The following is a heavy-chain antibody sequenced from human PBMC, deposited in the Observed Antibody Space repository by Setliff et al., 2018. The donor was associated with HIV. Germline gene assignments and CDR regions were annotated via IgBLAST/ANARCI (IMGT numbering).Heavy chain of an antibody. J-gene: IGHJ4*02. V-gene: IGHV4-61*02. CDR3: ARGWTVSADFDS. D-gene: IGHD6-19*01. Sequence: PSETLSLTCTVSGGSISSGSYYWSWIRQPAGKGLEWIGRIYTSGSTNYNPSLKSRVTISVDTSKNQFSLRLSSVTAADTAVYFCARGWTVSADFDSWGQGTLVTVSS. CDR1: GGSISSGSYY. CDR2: IYTSGST.